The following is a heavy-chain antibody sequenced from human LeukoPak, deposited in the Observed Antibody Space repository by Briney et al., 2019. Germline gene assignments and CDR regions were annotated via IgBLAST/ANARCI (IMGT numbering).Heavy chain of an antibody. CDR2: INHSGST. CDR3: ARPRLRIAAAGFDY. D-gene: IGHD6-13*01. CDR1: GGSFSGYY. Sequence: SETLSLTCAVYGGSFSGYYWSWIRQPPGKGLEWIGEINHSGSTNYNPSLKSRVTISVDTSKNQFSLKLSSVTAVDTAVYYCARPRLRIAAAGFDYWGQGTLVTVS. V-gene: IGHV4-34*01. J-gene: IGHJ4*02.